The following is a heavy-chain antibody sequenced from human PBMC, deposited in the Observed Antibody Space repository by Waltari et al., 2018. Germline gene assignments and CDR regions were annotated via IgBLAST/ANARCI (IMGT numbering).Heavy chain of an antibody. J-gene: IGHJ4*02. CDR2: IYYSGAP. V-gene: IGHV4-39*01. Sequence: QLQLQESGPGLVKPSETLSLTCTVSGGSISSNSYYWGWIRQPPGKGLEGIGSIYYSGAPFVNPSLKRRVTISVDMSENQFALKLSSVTAADTAVYYCARLPTYYSGSGSYYPGYFDYWGQGTLVTVSS. D-gene: IGHD3-10*01. CDR1: GGSISSNSYY. CDR3: ARLPTYYSGSGSYYPGYFDY.